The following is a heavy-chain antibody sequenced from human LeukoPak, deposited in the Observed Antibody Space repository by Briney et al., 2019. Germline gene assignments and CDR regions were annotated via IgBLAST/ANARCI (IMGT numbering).Heavy chain of an antibody. CDR1: GFTFSRYD. V-gene: IGHV3-13*01. CDR2: ITIAGDI. J-gene: IGHJ2*01. D-gene: IGHD4-17*01. CDR3: ARTTVTTGPYWVFDL. Sequence: PGGSLRLSCAASGFTFSRYDMHWVRQAAGKGLEWVSAITIAGDIYYPGSVKGRFTISRENAKNSLYLQMNSLRAGDTAVYYCARTTVTTGPYWVFDLWGRGTLVTVSS.